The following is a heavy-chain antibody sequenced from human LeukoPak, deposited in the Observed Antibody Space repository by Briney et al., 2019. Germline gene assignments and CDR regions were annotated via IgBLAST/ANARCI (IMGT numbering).Heavy chain of an antibody. D-gene: IGHD3-3*01. CDR2: ISGSGGST. J-gene: IGHJ5*02. CDR1: GFTFSSYG. Sequence: GGTLRLSCAASGFTFSSYGMSWVRQAPGKGLEWVSAISGSGGSTYYADSVKGRFTISRDNSKNTLYLQMNSLRAEDTAVYYCAKENPTPITIFGVANWFDPWGQGTLVTVSS. CDR3: AKENPTPITIFGVANWFDP. V-gene: IGHV3-23*01.